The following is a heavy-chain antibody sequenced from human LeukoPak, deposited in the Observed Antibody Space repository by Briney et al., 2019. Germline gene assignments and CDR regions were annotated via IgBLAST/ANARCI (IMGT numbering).Heavy chain of an antibody. J-gene: IGHJ4*02. D-gene: IGHD2-15*01. CDR1: GFTFSSYW. V-gene: IGHV3-74*01. CDR2: INTDGSST. CDR3: ARRCSGGSCPFDY. Sequence: GGSLRLSCAASGFTFSSYWMHWVRQAPGKGLVWVSRINTDGSSTSYADSVKGRFTISRDNAKDSLYLQMNSLRAEDTAVYYCARRCSGGSCPFDYWGQGTLVTVSS.